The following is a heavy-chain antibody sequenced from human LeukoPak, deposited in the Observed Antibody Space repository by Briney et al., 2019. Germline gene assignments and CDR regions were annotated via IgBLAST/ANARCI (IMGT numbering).Heavy chain of an antibody. V-gene: IGHV1-18*01. CDR2: ISAYNGNT. CDR1: GYTFTSYC. J-gene: IGHJ5*02. Sequence: ASVEVSCKASGYTFTSYCISWVRQAPGQGLEWMGWISAYNGNTNYAQKLQGRVTMTTDTSTSTAYMELRSLRSDDTAVYYCARLVGVVVPAAAPYNWFDPWGQGTLVTVSS. CDR3: ARLVGVVVPAAAPYNWFDP. D-gene: IGHD2-2*01.